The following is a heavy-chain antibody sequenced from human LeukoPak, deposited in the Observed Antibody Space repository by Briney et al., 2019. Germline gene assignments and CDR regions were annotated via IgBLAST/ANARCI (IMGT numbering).Heavy chain of an antibody. V-gene: IGHV4-61*02. CDR3: ARAPDYYDRSGFPLRDYYMDV. D-gene: IGHD3-22*01. CDR1: GGSISSGSYD. CDR2: IYTSRST. Sequence: KPSETLSLTCTVSGGSISSGSYDWSWIRQPAGKGLEWIGRIYTSRSTNYNPSLKSRVTISVDTSKNQFSLKLSSVTAADTAVYYCARAPDYYDRSGFPLRDYYMDVWGKGTTVTVSS. J-gene: IGHJ6*03.